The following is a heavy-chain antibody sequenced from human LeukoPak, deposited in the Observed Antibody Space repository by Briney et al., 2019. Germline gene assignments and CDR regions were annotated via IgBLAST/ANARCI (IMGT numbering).Heavy chain of an antibody. V-gene: IGHV7-4-1*02. Sequence: ASVKVSCKASGYTFTSYAMNWVRQAPGQGLEWMGWINTNTGNPTYAQGFTGRFVFSLDTSVSTAYLQISSLKAEDTAVYYCARVEVTYGDYVDDAFDIWGQGTMVTVSS. CDR3: ARVEVTYGDYVDDAFDI. D-gene: IGHD4-17*01. J-gene: IGHJ3*02. CDR1: GYTFTSYA. CDR2: INTNTGNP.